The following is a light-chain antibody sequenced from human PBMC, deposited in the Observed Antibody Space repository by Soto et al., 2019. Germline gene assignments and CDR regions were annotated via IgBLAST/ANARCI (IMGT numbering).Light chain of an antibody. CDR2: SDD. J-gene: IGLJ1*01. CDR1: SSNIGSNS. CDR3: SSFETSNTRYV. V-gene: IGLV1-44*01. Sequence: QSVLTQPPSASGTPGQTVTISCSGSSSNIGSNSVNWYQQLPGAAPSLLIYSDDQRPSGVPDRFSGSKSGTSASLAISGLQSEDEADYFCSSFETSNTRYVFGTGTKVTVL.